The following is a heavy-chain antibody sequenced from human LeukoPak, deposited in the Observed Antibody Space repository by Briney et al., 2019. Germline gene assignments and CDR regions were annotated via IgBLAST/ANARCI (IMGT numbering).Heavy chain of an antibody. CDR2: ISYDGSNK. CDR3: ASFPPRDTLFDY. Sequence: GGSLRLSCAASGFTFSSYAMHWVRQAPGKGLEWVAVISYDGSNKYNADSVKGRFTISRDNSKNTLYLQMNSLRAEDTAVYYCASFPPRDTLFDYWGQGTLVTVSS. V-gene: IGHV3-30*04. J-gene: IGHJ4*02. CDR1: GFTFSSYA. D-gene: IGHD5-18*01.